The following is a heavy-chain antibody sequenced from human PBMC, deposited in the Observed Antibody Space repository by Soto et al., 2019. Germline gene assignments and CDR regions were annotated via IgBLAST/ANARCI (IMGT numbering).Heavy chain of an antibody. J-gene: IGHJ6*02. CDR1: GGSFSGYY. CDR2: INHSGST. Sequence: ASETLSLTCAVYGGSFSGYYWTWIRQPPGKGLEWIGEINHSGSTNYNPSLKSRVTISVDTSKNQFSLKLSSVTAADTAVYYFAGGYYYDSSGYYDYYYYGMDVWGQGTTVT. CDR3: AGGYYYDSSGYYDYYYYGMDV. D-gene: IGHD3-22*01. V-gene: IGHV4-34*01.